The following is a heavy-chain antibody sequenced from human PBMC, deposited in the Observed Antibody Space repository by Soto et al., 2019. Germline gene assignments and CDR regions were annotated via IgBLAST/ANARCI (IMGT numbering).Heavy chain of an antibody. CDR1: GFTFSSYG. V-gene: IGHV3-33*01. J-gene: IGHJ4*02. CDR2: IWFDRSNK. D-gene: IGHD6-13*01. CDR3: AHSSSWYYFDY. Sequence: QVQLVESGGGVVQPGRSLRLSCAASGFTFSSYGMHWVRQPPGKGLEWVAVIWFDRSNKHYADSVKGRFTISRDNSKNPLYLQMNSLRAEDTAVYYCAHSSSWYYFDYWGQGTLVTVSS.